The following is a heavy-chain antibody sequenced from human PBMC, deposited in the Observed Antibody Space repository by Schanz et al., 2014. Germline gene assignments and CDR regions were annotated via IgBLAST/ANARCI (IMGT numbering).Heavy chain of an antibody. J-gene: IGHJ3*01. CDR1: GFTFSDHY. D-gene: IGHD5-12*01. V-gene: IGHV3-53*01. Sequence: EGELFSSFLGLVQPGGSLRLSCAASGFTFSDHYMDWVRQAPGKGLEWISSMYINSGSTQYADSVKGRFIISRDSSKNTLFLQMNSLRAEDTAVYFCARDGGRDGYNLAFDVWGQGTLVTVSS. CDR2: MYINSGST. CDR3: ARDGGRDGYNLAFDV.